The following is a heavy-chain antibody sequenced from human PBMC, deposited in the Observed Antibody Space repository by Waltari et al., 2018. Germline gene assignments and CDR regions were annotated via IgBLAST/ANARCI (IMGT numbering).Heavy chain of an antibody. D-gene: IGHD2-15*01. J-gene: IGHJ6*02. CDR3: AKDPAYSEYYYYGMDL. V-gene: IGHV3-30*18. CDR1: GITLNSYG. CDR2: VSQFGANT. Sequence: QVRLVESGGCVVQPGRSLRLSCDGSGITLNSYGLHWVRQPPGKGLEWVAVVSQFGANTFYADSVKGRFTISRDDSKNTVSLQIHSLRAEDTAVYFCAKDPAYSEYYYYGMDLWGQGTTVTVSS.